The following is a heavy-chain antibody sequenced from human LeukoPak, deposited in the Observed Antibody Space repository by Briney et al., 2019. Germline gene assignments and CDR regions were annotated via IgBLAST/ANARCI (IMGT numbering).Heavy chain of an antibody. Sequence: GESLKISCKGSGYSFTNYWISWVRQMPGKGLEWMGRIDPTDSYSNYSPSLKGHVTISADKSISTAYLQWSNLEASDTGMYYCVRLLVGGQDCFDYWGQGTLVTVSS. CDR1: GYSFTNYW. V-gene: IGHV5-10-1*01. CDR3: VRLLVGGQDCFDY. J-gene: IGHJ4*02. CDR2: IDPTDSYS. D-gene: IGHD2-15*01.